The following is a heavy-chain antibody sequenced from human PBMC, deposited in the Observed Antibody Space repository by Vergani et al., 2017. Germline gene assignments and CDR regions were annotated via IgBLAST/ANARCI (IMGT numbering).Heavy chain of an antibody. CDR3: ARRYYGFWSDYGMVV. D-gene: IGHD3-3*01. J-gene: IGHJ6*02. Sequence: QVQLQQWGAGLLKPSETLSLTCAVYGGSFSGYYWSWTCQPPGKGLEWLGEINHSGSTNYNHSLQSRVTISVDTSKNQFSLKLSSGTASDTAGYYSARRYYGFWSDYGMVVWGRVSTVTVSS. CDR2: INHSGST. V-gene: IGHV4-34*01. CDR1: GGSFSGYY.